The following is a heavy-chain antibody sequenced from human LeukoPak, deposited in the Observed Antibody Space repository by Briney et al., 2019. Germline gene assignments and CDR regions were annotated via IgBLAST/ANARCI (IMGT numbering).Heavy chain of an antibody. J-gene: IGHJ4*02. CDR2: INPNSGGT. D-gene: IGHD4-11*01. V-gene: IGHV1-2*02. CDR1: GYTFTVYY. Sequence: GASVKVSFTSSGYTFTVYYMHWVRQAPGQGLEWMGWINPNSGGTNYAQKFQGRVTMTRDTSISTAYLELSRLRSDDTAVYYCARGAVTTSDWGQGTLVTVSS. CDR3: ARGAVTTSD.